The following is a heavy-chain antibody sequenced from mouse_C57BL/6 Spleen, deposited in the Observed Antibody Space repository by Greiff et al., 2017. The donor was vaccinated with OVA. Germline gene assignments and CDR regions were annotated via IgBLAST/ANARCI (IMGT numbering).Heavy chain of an antibody. CDR3: AKINYGSSYWYFDV. Sequence: EVHLVESGGGLVKPGGSLKLSCAASGFTFSDYGMHWVRQAPEKGLEWVAYISSGSSTIYYADTVKGRFTISRDNAKNTLFLQMTSLRSEDTAMYYCAKINYGSSYWYFDVWGTGTTVTVSS. J-gene: IGHJ1*03. CDR2: ISSGSSTI. V-gene: IGHV5-17*01. D-gene: IGHD1-1*01. CDR1: GFTFSDYG.